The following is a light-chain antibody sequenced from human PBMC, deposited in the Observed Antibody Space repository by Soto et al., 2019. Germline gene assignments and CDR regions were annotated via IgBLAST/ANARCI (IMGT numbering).Light chain of an antibody. CDR1: QDVSNY. V-gene: IGKV1-33*01. CDR2: GAS. J-gene: IGKJ4*01. CDR3: QQYDNLPFT. Sequence: DIQMTQSPSSLSASVGVRVTITCQASQDVSNYLSWYQQKPGKAPKLLIYGASNLETGVPLRFSGSGSGTHVSFTISSLQPEDIATYYCQQYDNLPFTFGGGSNVEIK.